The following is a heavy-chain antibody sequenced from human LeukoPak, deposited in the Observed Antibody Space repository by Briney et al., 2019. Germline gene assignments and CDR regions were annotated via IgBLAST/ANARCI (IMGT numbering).Heavy chain of an antibody. CDR3: ARETMSSSSTYDY. V-gene: IGHV3-48*02. CDR1: GFTFSNYN. Sequence: GGSLRLSCVASGFTFSNYNMNWVRQAPGKGLEWVSYISSSSSIKYYADSVKGRFTISRDNAENSLFLQMISLRDEDTAVYYCARETMSSSSTYDYWGQGTLVTVSS. CDR2: ISSSSSIK. J-gene: IGHJ4*02. D-gene: IGHD6-13*01.